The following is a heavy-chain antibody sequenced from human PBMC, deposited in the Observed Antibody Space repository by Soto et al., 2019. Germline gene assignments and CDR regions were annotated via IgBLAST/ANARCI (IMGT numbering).Heavy chain of an antibody. D-gene: IGHD4-4*01. Sequence: QPSETLSLTCAVYGGSFSGYYWSWIRQPPGKGLEWVSSISGSGVSTHYADSVKGRFTISRDNSKDTLYLQMNSLRDEDTALYYCARAYSNQIYYFDYWGHGTLVTVSS. CDR2: ISGSGVST. V-gene: IGHV3-23*01. CDR3: ARAYSNQIYYFDY. J-gene: IGHJ4*01. CDR1: GGSFSGYY.